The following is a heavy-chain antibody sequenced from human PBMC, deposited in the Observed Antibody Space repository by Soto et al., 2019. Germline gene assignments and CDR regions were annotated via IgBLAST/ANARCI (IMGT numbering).Heavy chain of an antibody. J-gene: IGHJ4*02. CDR2: IVVGSGDT. D-gene: IGHD3-3*01. Sequence: SVKVSCKTSGFTFTNSAVQWVRQARGQRLELIGWIVVGSGDTNYAQKFQERVTITRDMSTSTAYLELSSLRSEDTAVYYCAADPSAYYDFWTGSWTPLWGYWGQGTLVTVSS. V-gene: IGHV1-58*01. CDR1: GFTFTNSA. CDR3: AADPSAYYDFWTGSWTPLWGY.